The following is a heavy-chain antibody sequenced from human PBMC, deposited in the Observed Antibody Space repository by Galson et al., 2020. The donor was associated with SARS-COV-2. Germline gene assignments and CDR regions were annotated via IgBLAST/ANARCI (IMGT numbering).Heavy chain of an antibody. CDR2: ISYDGSNK. CDR1: GFTFSSYA. Sequence: TGGSLRLSCAASGFTFSSYAMHWVRQAPGKGLEWVAVISYDGSNKYYADSVKGRFTISRDNSKNTLYLQMNSLRAEDTAVYYCARDPDDFWSYDAFDIWGQGTMVTVSS. J-gene: IGHJ3*02. D-gene: IGHD3-3*01. V-gene: IGHV3-30*04. CDR3: ARDPDDFWSYDAFDI.